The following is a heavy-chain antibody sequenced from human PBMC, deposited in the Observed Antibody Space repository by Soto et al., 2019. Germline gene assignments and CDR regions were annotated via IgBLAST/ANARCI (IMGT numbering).Heavy chain of an antibody. Sequence: GASLKISCKGSGYSFVSYWIGWVRQMPGKGLEWMGIIYPGDSDTRYSPSFQSQVTISADKSLTTVYLQWSSLKASDTAMYYCARADGYEIEYWGQGTLVTVSS. CDR2: IYPGDSDT. J-gene: IGHJ4*02. CDR1: GYSFVSYW. CDR3: ARADGYEIEY. V-gene: IGHV5-51*01. D-gene: IGHD5-12*01.